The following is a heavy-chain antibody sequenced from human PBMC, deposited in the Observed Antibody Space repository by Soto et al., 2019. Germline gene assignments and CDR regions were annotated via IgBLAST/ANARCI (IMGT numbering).Heavy chain of an antibody. Sequence: EVQLVESGGGLIQPGGSLRLSCAASGLTVSSNYMSWVRQAPGKGLEWVSVLYSGGTTYYADSVKGRFTISRDNSKNTLYLQMNSLRAEDTAVYYCARGRGSSYFDYWGQGTLDTVSS. CDR1: GLTVSSNY. V-gene: IGHV3-53*01. D-gene: IGHD1-26*01. J-gene: IGHJ4*02. CDR3: ARGRGSSYFDY. CDR2: LYSGGTT.